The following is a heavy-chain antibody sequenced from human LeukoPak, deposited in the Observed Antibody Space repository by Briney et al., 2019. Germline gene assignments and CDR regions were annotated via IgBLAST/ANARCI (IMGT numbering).Heavy chain of an antibody. D-gene: IGHD6-13*01. CDR3: AREGIAAAGAGS. Sequence: SETLSLTCTVSGYSISSGYYWGWIRQPPGKGLEWIGSIYYSGSTYYNPSLKSRVSISVDRSKNQFSLKLSSVTAADTAVYYCAREGIAAAGAGSWGQGILVTVSS. V-gene: IGHV4-38-2*02. J-gene: IGHJ4*02. CDR2: IYYSGST. CDR1: GYSISSGYY.